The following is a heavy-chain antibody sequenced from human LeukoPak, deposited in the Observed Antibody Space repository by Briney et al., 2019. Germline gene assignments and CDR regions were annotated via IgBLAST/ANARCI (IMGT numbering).Heavy chain of an antibody. CDR1: GGSFSGYY. V-gene: IGHV4-34*01. CDR2: INHSGST. J-gene: IGHJ4*02. D-gene: IGHD3-16*02. CDR3: ARHSSDDYVWGSYRPFFFDY. Sequence: SETLSLTCAVYGGSFSGYYWSWIRQPPGKGLEWIGEINHSGSTNYNPSLKSRVTISVDTSKNQFSLKLSSVTAADTAVYYCARHSSDDYVWGSYRPFFFDYWGQGTLVTVSS.